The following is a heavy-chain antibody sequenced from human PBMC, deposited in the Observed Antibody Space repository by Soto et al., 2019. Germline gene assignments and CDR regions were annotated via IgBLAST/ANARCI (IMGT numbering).Heavy chain of an antibody. CDR1: GYTFTSYD. Sequence: QVQLVQSGAEVKKPGASVKVSCKASGYTFTSYDINWVRQATGQGLEWMGWMNPNSGNTGYAQKFQGRVTMTRNTSXXTAYMELSSLRSEDTAVYYCARGRRAAGTRNWFDPWGQGTLVTVSS. J-gene: IGHJ5*02. D-gene: IGHD6-13*01. CDR3: ARGRRAAGTRNWFDP. V-gene: IGHV1-8*01. CDR2: MNPNSGNT.